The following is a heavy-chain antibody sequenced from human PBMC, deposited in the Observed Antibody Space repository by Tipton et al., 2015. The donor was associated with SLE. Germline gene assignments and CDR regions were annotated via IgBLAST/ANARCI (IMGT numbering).Heavy chain of an antibody. Sequence: TLSLTCIVSGGSISSSSYYWGWICQPPGKGLEWIGSIYYSGSTYYNPSLKSRVTISVDTSKNQFSLKLSSVTAADTAVYYCARHPGLAVAADYWGQGTLVTVSS. D-gene: IGHD6-19*01. CDR3: ARHPGLAVAADY. V-gene: IGHV4-39*01. CDR2: IYYSGST. CDR1: GGSISSSSYY. J-gene: IGHJ4*02.